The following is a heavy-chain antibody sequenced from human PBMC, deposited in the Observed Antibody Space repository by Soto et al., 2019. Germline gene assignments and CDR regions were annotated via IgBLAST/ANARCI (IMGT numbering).Heavy chain of an antibody. Sequence: GGSLSLSCAASGFTFSDYYMSWIRQAPGKGLEWISYISSSGSYTNYADSVKGRFTLSRDNAKNSLYLQMSSLRAGDTAVYYCARWLTVTSQSYYYTMDVWGQGTTVTVSS. CDR2: ISSSGSYT. CDR3: ARWLTVTSQSYYYTMDV. V-gene: IGHV3-11*06. J-gene: IGHJ6*02. D-gene: IGHD4-17*01. CDR1: GFTFSDYY.